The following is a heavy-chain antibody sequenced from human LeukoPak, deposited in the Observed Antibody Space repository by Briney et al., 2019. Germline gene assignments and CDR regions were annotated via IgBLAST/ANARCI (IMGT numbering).Heavy chain of an antibody. J-gene: IGHJ4*02. CDR3: ARLYSSGTAVDH. Sequence: PSETLSLTCTVSGASVTTYYWSWIRQPPGKGLEWIGYIHYSGNTKYHPSLKSQVTMSVDTSKNQFSLKLSSATAADTATYYCARLYSSGTAVDHWGQGTLVTVSS. CDR1: GASVTTYY. V-gene: IGHV4-59*08. D-gene: IGHD3-10*01. CDR2: IHYSGNT.